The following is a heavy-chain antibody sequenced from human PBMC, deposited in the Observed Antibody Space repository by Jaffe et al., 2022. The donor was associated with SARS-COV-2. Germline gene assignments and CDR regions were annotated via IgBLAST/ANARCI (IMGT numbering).Heavy chain of an antibody. Sequence: EVQLVESGGGLVKPGGSLRLSCAASGFTFSSYSMNWVRQAPGKGLEWVSSISSSSSYIYYADSVKGRFTISRDNAKNSLYLQMNSLRAEDTAVYYCARVREWFGEFFDYWGQGTLVTVSS. V-gene: IGHV3-21*01. J-gene: IGHJ4*02. CDR3: ARVREWFGEFFDY. CDR1: GFTFSSYS. CDR2: ISSSSSYI. D-gene: IGHD3-10*01.